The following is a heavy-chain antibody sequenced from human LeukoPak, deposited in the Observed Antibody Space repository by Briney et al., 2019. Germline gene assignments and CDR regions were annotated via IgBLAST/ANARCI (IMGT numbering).Heavy chain of an antibody. D-gene: IGHD1-26*01. Sequence: PSDTLSLTCTVSGGSISSYYWNWIRQPPGKGLEWIGYGSYSGSTDYNPSLKSRVTISVDTSKNQFSLKLSSVTAADTAVYYCARAYGSYSFDYWGQGTLVTVSS. CDR2: GSYSGST. V-gene: IGHV4-59*01. J-gene: IGHJ4*02. CDR1: GGSISSYY. CDR3: ARAYGSYSFDY.